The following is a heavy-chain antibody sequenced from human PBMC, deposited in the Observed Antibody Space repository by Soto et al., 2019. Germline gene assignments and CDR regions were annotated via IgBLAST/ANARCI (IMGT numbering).Heavy chain of an antibody. D-gene: IGHD5-12*01. CDR1: GFTVSSNY. J-gene: IGHJ6*03. Sequence: GGSLRLSCAASGFTVSSNYMSWVRQAPGKGLEWVSVIYSGGSTYYADSVKGRFTISRDNSKNTLYLQMNSLRAEDTAVHYCARVDSGYDYVYYYMDVWGKGTTVTVSS. CDR3: ARVDSGYDYVYYYMDV. CDR2: IYSGGST. V-gene: IGHV3-66*01.